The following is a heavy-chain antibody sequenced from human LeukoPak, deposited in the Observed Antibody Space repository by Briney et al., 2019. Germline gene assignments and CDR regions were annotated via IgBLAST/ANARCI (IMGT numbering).Heavy chain of an antibody. V-gene: IGHV3-11*01. J-gene: IGHJ3*02. D-gene: IGHD2-21*01. CDR3: ANHDRVMDAFDI. CDR1: GFTFSDYY. CDR2: ISSSGSTI. Sequence: GGSLRLSCAASGFTFSDYYMSWIRQAPGKGLEWVSYISSSGSTIYYADSVKGRFTISRDNSKNTLYLQMNSLRAEDTAVYYCANHDRVMDAFDIWGQGTMVTVSS.